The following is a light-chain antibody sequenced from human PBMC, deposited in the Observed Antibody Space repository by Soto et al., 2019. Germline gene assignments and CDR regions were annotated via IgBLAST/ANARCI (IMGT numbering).Light chain of an antibody. CDR3: SSYTSSSTIRGV. Sequence: QSALTQPASVSWSPGQSITISCTGTSSDVGGYNYFSWYQQHPGKAPKLMVDEVSNRPSGVYNRLSGSKSGNTASLTISVLQAEYEADYYGSSYTSSSTIRGVFRTGTKLPVL. V-gene: IGLV2-14*01. CDR1: SSDVGGYNY. J-gene: IGLJ1*01. CDR2: EVS.